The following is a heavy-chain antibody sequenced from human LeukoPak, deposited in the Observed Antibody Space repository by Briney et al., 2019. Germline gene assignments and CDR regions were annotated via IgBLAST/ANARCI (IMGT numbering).Heavy chain of an antibody. CDR1: GYTFTSYD. Sequence: ASVKVSCKASGYTFTSYDINWVRQATGQGLEWMGWMNPNSGNTGYAQKFQGRVTMTRNTSISTAYMELSSLRSEDTAVYYCARGRACSSTSCYWGLDYYYYGTDVWGQGTTVTVSS. CDR2: MNPNSGNT. J-gene: IGHJ6*02. V-gene: IGHV1-8*01. D-gene: IGHD2-2*01. CDR3: ARGRACSSTSCYWGLDYYYYGTDV.